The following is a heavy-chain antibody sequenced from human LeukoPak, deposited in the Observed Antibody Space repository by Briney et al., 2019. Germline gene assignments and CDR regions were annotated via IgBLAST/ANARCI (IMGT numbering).Heavy chain of an antibody. CDR3: AASYSKFDY. J-gene: IGHJ4*02. Sequence: GGSLRLSCAASGFTFDDYGMSWVRQAPGKGLEWVSGIIWSGGSTGYADSVKGRFTISRDNAKNSLYLQMNSLRAEDTAVYYCAASYSKFDYWGQGTLVTVSS. D-gene: IGHD2-15*01. CDR1: GFTFDDYG. V-gene: IGHV3-20*04. CDR2: IIWSGGST.